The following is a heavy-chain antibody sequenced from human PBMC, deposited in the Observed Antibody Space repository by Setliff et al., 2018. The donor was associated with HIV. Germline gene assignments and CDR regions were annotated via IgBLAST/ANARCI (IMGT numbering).Heavy chain of an antibody. CDR1: GGTFSSYG. D-gene: IGHD3-10*01. Sequence: GASVKVSCKASGGTFSSYGVNWVRQAPGQGLEWMGGTFPFFGSANYAQKFKGRVTITADVSTSTIYMELSSLTSEDTAVYYCARGADGDERYYMDVWGRGTTVTVSS. J-gene: IGHJ6*03. V-gene: IGHV1-69*13. CDR2: TFPFFGSA. CDR3: ARGADGDERYYMDV.